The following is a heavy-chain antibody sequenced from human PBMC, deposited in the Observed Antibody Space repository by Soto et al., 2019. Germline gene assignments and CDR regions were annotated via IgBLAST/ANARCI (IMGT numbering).Heavy chain of an antibody. CDR1: GGTFSSYA. D-gene: IGHD3-10*01. J-gene: IGHJ4*02. CDR3: ARSSTSVIIRNFDY. V-gene: IGHV1-69*06. CDR2: IIPIFGTA. Sequence: SVKVSCKASGGTFSSYAISWVRQAPGQGLEWMGGIIPIFGTANYAQKFQGRVTITADKSTSTAYMELSSVTAADTAVYYCARSSTSVIIRNFDYWGQGTLVTVSS.